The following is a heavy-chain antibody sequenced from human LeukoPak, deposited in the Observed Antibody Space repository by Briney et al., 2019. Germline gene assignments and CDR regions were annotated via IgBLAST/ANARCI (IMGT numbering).Heavy chain of an antibody. V-gene: IGHV3-15*01. CDR2: VKSKAVGETT. CDR1: GFIFSNAG. CDR3: ATCNGDCYFNF. Sequence: GGSLRLSCAASGFIFSNAGMNWFRQAPAKRTYWVARVKSKAVGETTSYAAPVKGRFSISRDDSRDMVYLQMNSLETEDTAVYYCATCNGDCYFNFWGQGTLVTVS. J-gene: IGHJ4*02. D-gene: IGHD2-21*02.